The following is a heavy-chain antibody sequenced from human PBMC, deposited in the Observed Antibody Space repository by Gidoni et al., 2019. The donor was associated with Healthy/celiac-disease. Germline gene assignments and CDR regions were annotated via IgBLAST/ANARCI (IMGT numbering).Heavy chain of an antibody. CDR1: GGSISSSSYY. D-gene: IGHD3-22*01. V-gene: IGHV4-39*01. J-gene: IGHJ4*02. CDR3: ARHEDYYDSSGYYQYYFDY. Sequence: QLQLQESGPGLVKPSETLSLTCTVSGGSISSSSYYWGWLRQPPGKGLEWIGSIYYSGSTYYKPSLKSRVTISVDTSMAQFSLKLSSVTDADTALYYCARHEDYYDSSGYYQYYFDYWGQGTLVTVSS. CDR2: IYYSGST.